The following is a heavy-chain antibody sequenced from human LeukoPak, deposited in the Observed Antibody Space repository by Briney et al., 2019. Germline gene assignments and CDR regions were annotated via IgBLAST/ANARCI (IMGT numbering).Heavy chain of an antibody. D-gene: IGHD6-13*01. CDR1: GFSFSSYA. CDR2: ISNSGGGT. CDR3: AIRVAAGSIGY. J-gene: IGHJ4*02. Sequence: PGGSLRLSCSASGFSFSSYAMSWVRQAPGKGLEWVSRISNSGGGTYYADSVKGRFTISRDNAKNSLYLQMNSLRAEDTAVYYCAIRVAAGSIGYWGQGTLVTVSS. V-gene: IGHV3-23*01.